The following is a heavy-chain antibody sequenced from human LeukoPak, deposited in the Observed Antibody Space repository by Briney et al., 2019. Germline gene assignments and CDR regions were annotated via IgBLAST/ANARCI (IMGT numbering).Heavy chain of an antibody. CDR1: GGTFSSYA. CDR3: ARDEFNYYDSSDYCLGY. CDR2: IIPMFGIA. V-gene: IGHV1-69*04. J-gene: IGHJ4*02. D-gene: IGHD3-22*01. Sequence: GASVKVSCKASGGTFSSYAISWVRQAPGQGLEWMGRIIPMFGIANYAQKFQGRVTITADKSTSTAYMELSSLRSEDTAVYYCARDEFNYYDSSDYCLGYWGQGTLVTVSS.